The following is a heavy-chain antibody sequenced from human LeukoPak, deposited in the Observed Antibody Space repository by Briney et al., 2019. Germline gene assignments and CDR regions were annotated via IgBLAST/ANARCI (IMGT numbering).Heavy chain of an antibody. CDR3: ARDEGGTFGYYYDSSGPDGVY. V-gene: IGHV3-53*05. CDR1: GFRVSNHY. J-gene: IGHJ4*02. CDR2: VYSGGGI. Sequence: PGRSLRLSCATSGFRVSNHYMSWVRQAPGKGLEWVAVVYSGGGIYYADSVKGRFTISRDNSKNTLYLQMNSLRAEDTAVYYCARDEGGTFGYYYDSSGPDGVYWGQGTLVTVSS. D-gene: IGHD3-22*01.